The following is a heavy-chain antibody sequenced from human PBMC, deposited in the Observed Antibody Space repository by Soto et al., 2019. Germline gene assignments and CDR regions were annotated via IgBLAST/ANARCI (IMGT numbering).Heavy chain of an antibody. J-gene: IGHJ4*02. Sequence: QVQLVQSGAEVKKPGASVKVSCKASGYTFTSYGISWVQQAPGQGLEWMGWISAYNGNTNYAQKLQGRVTMTTDISTSTAYMEPKSLESEGTGVYYCARNAPPEDYRGPGNLGTGSS. V-gene: IGHV1-18*01. CDR3: ARNAPPEDY. CDR2: ISAYNGNT. CDR1: GYTFTSYG.